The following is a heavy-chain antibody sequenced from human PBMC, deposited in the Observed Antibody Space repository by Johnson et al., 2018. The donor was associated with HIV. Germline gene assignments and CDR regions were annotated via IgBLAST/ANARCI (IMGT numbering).Heavy chain of an antibody. CDR1: GFTFDDYG. Sequence: VQLVESGGGVVRPGGSLRLSCAASGFTFDDYGMSWVRQAPGKGLEWVSGINWNGGTTGYVDSVKGRFTISRDNAKNSLYLQMNSLRAGDTAVYYCARRSIRSDGFDIWGQGTMVTVSS. CDR3: ARRSIRSDGFDI. CDR2: INWNGGTT. D-gene: IGHD4-11*01. J-gene: IGHJ3*02. V-gene: IGHV3-20*04.